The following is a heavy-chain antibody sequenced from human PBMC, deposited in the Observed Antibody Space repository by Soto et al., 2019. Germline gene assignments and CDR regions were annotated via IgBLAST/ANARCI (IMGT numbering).Heavy chain of an antibody. D-gene: IGHD3-10*02. J-gene: IGHJ4*02. CDR1: GGTFSSYT. Sequence: SVKVSCKASGGTFSSYTISWVRQAPGQGLEWMGRIIPILGIANYAQKFPGRVTITADKSTSTAYMELSSLRSEDTAVYYCASDEGVRRKLDYWGQGTLVTVSS. CDR3: ASDEGVRRKLDY. V-gene: IGHV1-69*02. CDR2: IIPILGIA.